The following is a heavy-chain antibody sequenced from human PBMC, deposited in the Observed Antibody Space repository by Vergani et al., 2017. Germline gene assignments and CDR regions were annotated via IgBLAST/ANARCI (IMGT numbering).Heavy chain of an antibody. J-gene: IGHJ6*03. Sequence: QVQLQQWGAGLLKPSETLSLTCAVYGGSFSGYYWSWIRQPPGKGLEWIGEINHSGSTNYNPSLKSRVTISVDTSKNQFSLKLSSVTAADTAVYYCAREVAARRYYYHYMDVWGKGTTVTVSS. CDR3: AREVAARRYYYHYMDV. V-gene: IGHV4-34*01. CDR2: INHSGST. CDR1: GGSFSGYY. D-gene: IGHD6-6*01.